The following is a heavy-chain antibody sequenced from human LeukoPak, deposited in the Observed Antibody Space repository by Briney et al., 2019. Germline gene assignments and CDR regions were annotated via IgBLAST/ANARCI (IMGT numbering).Heavy chain of an antibody. Sequence: PGGSLRLSCAASGFTFSSYEMNWVRQAPGKGLEWVSYISSSGSTIYYADSVKGRFTISRDNAKNSLYLQMNSLRAEDTAVYYCARGGRDGYNNRYYYYGMDVWGQGTTVTVSS. CDR1: GFTFSSYE. CDR3: ARGGRDGYNNRYYYYGMDV. J-gene: IGHJ6*02. D-gene: IGHD5-24*01. V-gene: IGHV3-48*03. CDR2: ISSSGSTI.